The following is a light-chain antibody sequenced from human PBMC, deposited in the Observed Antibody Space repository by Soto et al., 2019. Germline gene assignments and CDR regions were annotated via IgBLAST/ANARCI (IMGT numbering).Light chain of an antibody. CDR2: AAS. Sequence: AIQMTQSPSSLSASVGDRVTITCRASQGIGNDVGWYQQKPGKAPNLLIYAASSVQSGVPSRFSGSGHGTDFTLTISGLQPEDSATYYCLQDSTYPWTFGQGTKVEIK. J-gene: IGKJ1*01. V-gene: IGKV1-6*01. CDR3: LQDSTYPWT. CDR1: QGIGND.